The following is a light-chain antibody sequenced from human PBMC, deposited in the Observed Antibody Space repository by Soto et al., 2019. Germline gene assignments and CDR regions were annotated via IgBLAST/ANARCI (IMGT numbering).Light chain of an antibody. V-gene: IGKV3-15*01. CDR2: GVS. Sequence: IVMTQSPATLSMSPGDSASLSCRASHSLATNMAWYQQKPGQAPRLLIYGVSIRATGVPARFAGSGSGTEFTLTISSLQSEDFAVYYCHQYNSGLRTFGRGTRVEV. J-gene: IGKJ1*01. CDR1: HSLATN. CDR3: HQYNSGLRT.